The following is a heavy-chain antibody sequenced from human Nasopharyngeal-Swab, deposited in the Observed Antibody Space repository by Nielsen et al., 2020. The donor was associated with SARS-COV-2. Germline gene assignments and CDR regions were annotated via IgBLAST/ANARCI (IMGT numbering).Heavy chain of an antibody. CDR1: GFTFSSYG. V-gene: IGHV3-30*18. CDR3: AKDLYYDFWSGYSGGDY. CDR2: ISYDGSNK. Sequence: GGSLRLSCVVSGFTFSSYGMHWVRQAPGKGLEWVAVISYDGSNKYYADSVKGRFTIPRDNSKNTLYLQMNSLRAEDTAVYYCAKDLYYDFWSGYSGGDYWGQGTLVTVSS. D-gene: IGHD3-3*01. J-gene: IGHJ4*02.